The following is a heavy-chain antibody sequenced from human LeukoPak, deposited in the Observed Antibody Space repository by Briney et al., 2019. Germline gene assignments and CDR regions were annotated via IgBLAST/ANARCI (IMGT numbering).Heavy chain of an antibody. D-gene: IGHD2-2*01. CDR2: IQYDGNTI. Sequence: GGSLRLSCVASGFTYSHNGMHWVRQAPGKGLEWVAFIQYDGNTIFYADSVKGRFTISRDNSKNTLYLQMNSLRTDDTAVYYCARKRSTVYMDVWGKGTTVTVSS. CDR3: ARKRSTVYMDV. CDR1: GFTYSHNG. V-gene: IGHV3-30*02. J-gene: IGHJ6*03.